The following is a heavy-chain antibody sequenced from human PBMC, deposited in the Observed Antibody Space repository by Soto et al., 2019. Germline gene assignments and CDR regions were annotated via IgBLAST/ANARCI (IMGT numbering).Heavy chain of an antibody. J-gene: IGHJ4*02. Sequence: GESLNISCKGSGYSFTSYWIGWVRQMPGKGLEWMGIIYPGDSDTRYSPSFQGQVTISADKSISTAYLQWSSLKASDTAMYYCATGGYCSGGSCYPSTDYWGQGTLVTVSS. CDR2: IYPGDSDT. D-gene: IGHD2-15*01. CDR3: ATGGYCSGGSCYPSTDY. CDR1: GYSFTSYW. V-gene: IGHV5-51*01.